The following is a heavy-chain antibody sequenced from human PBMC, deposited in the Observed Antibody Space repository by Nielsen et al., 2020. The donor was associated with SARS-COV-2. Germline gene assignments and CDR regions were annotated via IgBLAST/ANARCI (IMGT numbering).Heavy chain of an antibody. J-gene: IGHJ4*02. V-gene: IGHV2-70*11. CDR2: IDWDDDK. Sequence: SGPTLVKPTQTLTLTCTFSGFSLSTSGMCVSWIRQPPGKALERLARIDWDDDKYYSTFLKTRLTISKDTSKNQVVLTMTNMDPVDTATYYCARTYYGGNSAFFDYWGQGTLVTVSS. CDR1: GFSLSTSGMC. CDR3: ARTYYGGNSAFFDY. D-gene: IGHD4-23*01.